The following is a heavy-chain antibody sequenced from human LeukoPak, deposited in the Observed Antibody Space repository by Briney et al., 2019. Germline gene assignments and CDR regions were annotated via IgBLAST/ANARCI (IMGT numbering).Heavy chain of an antibody. CDR3: AKDRGVRPYCTNGVCPEGVIVGALDY. CDR2: LYSGGST. J-gene: IGHJ4*02. CDR1: GFTVSSNY. V-gene: IGHV3-53*05. D-gene: IGHD2-8*01. Sequence: PGGSLRLSCAASGFTVSSNYISWVRQAPGKGLEWVSVLYSGGSTYYADSVKGRFTISRDNSKNTLYLQMNSLRAEDTAVYYCAKDRGVRPYCTNGVCPEGVIVGALDYWGQGTLVTVSS.